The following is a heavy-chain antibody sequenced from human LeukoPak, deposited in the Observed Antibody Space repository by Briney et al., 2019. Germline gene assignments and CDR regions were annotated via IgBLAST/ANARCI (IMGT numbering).Heavy chain of an antibody. CDR3: ARDKGDYYYYYMDV. CDR2: ISTSGSSA. J-gene: IGHJ6*03. D-gene: IGHD3-10*01. V-gene: IGHV3-48*01. Sequence: TGGSLRLSCAGSGFTFSGYSMHWVRQAPGKGLEWVAYISTSGSSAYYTDSVQGRFTISRDNAKNSLYLQMNTLRAEDTAVYHCARDKGDYYYYYMDVWGKGTTVTVSS. CDR1: GFTFSGYS.